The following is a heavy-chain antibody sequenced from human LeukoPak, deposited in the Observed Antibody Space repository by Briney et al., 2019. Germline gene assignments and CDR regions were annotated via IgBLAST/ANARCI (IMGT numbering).Heavy chain of an antibody. V-gene: IGHV4-39*07. CDR1: GGSISSSSYY. CDR3: ARTGGASGGF. D-gene: IGHD2-21*01. J-gene: IGHJ4*02. CDR2: IYYSGST. Sequence: SETLSLTCTVSGGSISSSSYYWGWIRQPPGKGLEWIGNIYYSGSTYYNPSLKSRVTISVDTSKNQFSLKLSSVTAADTATYFCARTGGASGGFWGQGTLVTVSS.